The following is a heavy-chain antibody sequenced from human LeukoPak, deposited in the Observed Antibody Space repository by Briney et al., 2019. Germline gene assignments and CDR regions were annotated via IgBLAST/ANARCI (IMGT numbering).Heavy chain of an antibody. V-gene: IGHV4-39*01. D-gene: IGHD6-19*01. Sequence: PSETLSLTCTVSGGSISSSSFYWGWIRQPPGKGLEWIGSFFYSGSTYYSSSLKSRVTISVDTSKNQFSLKLTSVTAADTAVYYCARGITVSGHFDYWGQGTLVTVSS. J-gene: IGHJ4*02. CDR1: GGSISSSSFY. CDR3: ARGITVSGHFDY. CDR2: FFYSGST.